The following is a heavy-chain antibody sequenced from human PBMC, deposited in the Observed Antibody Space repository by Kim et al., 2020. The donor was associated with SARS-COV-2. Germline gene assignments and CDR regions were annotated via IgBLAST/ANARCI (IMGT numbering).Heavy chain of an antibody. Sequence: GGSLRLSCAASGFTFSTYSMNWVRQAPGKGLEWVAYISSSSSTIYYADSAKGRFAISRDNAKNSLYLQMNSLRDEDTAVYYCARDFRGRYGSGSHISHDYWGQGTLVTVSS. J-gene: IGHJ4*02. CDR3: ARDFRGRYGSGSHISHDY. D-gene: IGHD3-10*01. V-gene: IGHV3-48*02. CDR1: GFTFSTYS. CDR2: ISSSSSTI.